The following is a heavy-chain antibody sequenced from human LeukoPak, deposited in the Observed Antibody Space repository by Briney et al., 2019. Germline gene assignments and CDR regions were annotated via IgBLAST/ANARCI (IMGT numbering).Heavy chain of an antibody. V-gene: IGHV3-48*03. CDR2: ISSSGSTI. D-gene: IGHD3-9*01. J-gene: IGHJ4*02. CDR1: GFTFSSYE. Sequence: GGSLRLSCAASGFTFSSYEMNWVRQAPGKGLEWVSYISSSGSTIYYADSVKGRFTISRDSAKNSLYLQMNSLRAEDTAVYYWARGSRGYFVWGQGNLVNGSS. CDR3: ARGSRGYFV.